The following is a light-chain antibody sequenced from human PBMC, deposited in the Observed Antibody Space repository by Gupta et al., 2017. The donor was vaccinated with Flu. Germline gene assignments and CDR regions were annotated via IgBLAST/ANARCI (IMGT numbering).Light chain of an antibody. Sequence: PGEGASLACRASQSVTTDVAWYQQKPGQAPRLLMYDASTGATDVPARCSGSGSGTQFTLTIGSLQSEDFGIYYCQQYNQWPAFGGGTTVGIK. J-gene: IGKJ4*01. CDR1: QSVTTD. CDR2: DAS. V-gene: IGKV3-15*01. CDR3: QQYNQWPA.